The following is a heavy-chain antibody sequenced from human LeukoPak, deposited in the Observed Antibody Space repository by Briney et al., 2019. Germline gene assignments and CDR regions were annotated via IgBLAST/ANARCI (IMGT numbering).Heavy chain of an antibody. V-gene: IGHV3-7*05. J-gene: IGHJ4*02. CDR3: ARRDGPIDF. CDR2: IKKDGSEK. CDR1: GFTFSSYW. D-gene: IGHD5-24*01. Sequence: PGGSLRLSCAASGFTFSSYWMSWVRQAPGKGLEWVANIKKDGSEKYYVDSVKGRFTISRDNAKNSLHLRVNSLRAEDTAVYFCARRDGPIDFWGQGTLVTVSS.